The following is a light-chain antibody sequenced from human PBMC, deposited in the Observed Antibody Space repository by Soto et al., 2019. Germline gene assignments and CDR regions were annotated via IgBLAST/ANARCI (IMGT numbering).Light chain of an antibody. J-gene: IGKJ4*01. V-gene: IGKV3-11*01. Sequence: EIVLTQSPATLSLSPGERATLSCRASQSVSSYLAWYQQKPGQAPRLLIYDASNRATGIPARFSGSGPGTDFTLTISSLEPEDFAVYYCQQRSNWPGLTFGGGTKVDIK. CDR1: QSVSSY. CDR3: QQRSNWPGLT. CDR2: DAS.